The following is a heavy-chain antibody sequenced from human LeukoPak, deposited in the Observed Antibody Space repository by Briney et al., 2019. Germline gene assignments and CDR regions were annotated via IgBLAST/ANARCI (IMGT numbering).Heavy chain of an antibody. CDR3: ARDFNTVTATYFDY. Sequence: SETLSLTCTVSGYSISSGYYWGWIRQPPGKGLEWIGSIYHSGSTYHNPSLKSRVTISVDTSKNQFSLKLSSVTAADTAVYYCARDFNTVTATYFDYWGQGTLVTVSS. V-gene: IGHV4-38-2*02. D-gene: IGHD4-17*01. CDR2: IYHSGST. J-gene: IGHJ4*02. CDR1: GYSISSGYY.